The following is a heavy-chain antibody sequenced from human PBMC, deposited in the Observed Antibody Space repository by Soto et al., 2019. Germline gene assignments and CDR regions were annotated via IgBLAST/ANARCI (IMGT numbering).Heavy chain of an antibody. CDR1: GGSISSSSYY. J-gene: IGHJ4*02. CDR3: ARVFYDYVWGSYRYFDY. CDR2: IYYSGST. Sequence: PSETLSLTCTVSGGSISSSSYYWGWIRQPPGKGLEWIGSIYYSGSTYYNPSLKSRVTISVDTSKNQFSLKLSSVTAADTAVYYCARVFYDYVWGSYRYFDYWGQGTLVPVSS. V-gene: IGHV4-39*01. D-gene: IGHD3-16*02.